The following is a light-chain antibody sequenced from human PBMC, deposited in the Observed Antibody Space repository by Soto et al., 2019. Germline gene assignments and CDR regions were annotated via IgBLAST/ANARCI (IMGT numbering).Light chain of an antibody. V-gene: IGLV2-8*01. CDR2: DVN. CDR3: SAYAGNSVL. CDR1: RGDVGAYGY. J-gene: IGLJ2*01. Sequence: QSALTQPPSASGSPAQSVTMSCTGTRGDVGAYGYVSWYQQHPGKAPKLLIYDVNKRPSGVPDRFSGSKSGNTASLTVSGLQPDDEADYYCSAYAGNSVLFGGGTQLTVL.